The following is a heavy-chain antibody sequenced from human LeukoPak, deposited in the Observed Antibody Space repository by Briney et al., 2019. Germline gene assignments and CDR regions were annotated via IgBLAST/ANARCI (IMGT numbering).Heavy chain of an antibody. J-gene: IGHJ3*02. CDR3: GXXXXXXXXXDI. V-gene: IGHV3-53*01. CDR1: GFTSXSNY. Sequence: XXASGFTSXSNYMSWVGQAPGKGLEWGSIIYGGGSVFXPESVKGGFTISRDNSKNTLYVQRKSRRGEDAAVYYCGXXXXXXXXXDIWGQXTXVTVSS. CDR2: IYGGGSV.